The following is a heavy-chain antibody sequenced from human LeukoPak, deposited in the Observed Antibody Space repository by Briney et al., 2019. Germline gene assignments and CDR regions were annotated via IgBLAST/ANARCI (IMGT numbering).Heavy chain of an antibody. CDR1: GFTFSSYS. CDR2: ISSSSTI. D-gene: IGHD6-13*01. V-gene: IGHV3-48*01. CDR3: ARDSPIAAAGTDY. J-gene: IGHJ4*02. Sequence: GGSLRLSCAASGFTFSSYSMNWVRQAPGKGLEWVSYISSSSTIYYADSVKGRFTISRDNAKNSLYLQMNSLRAEDTAVYYCARDSPIAAAGTDYWGQGTLVTVSS.